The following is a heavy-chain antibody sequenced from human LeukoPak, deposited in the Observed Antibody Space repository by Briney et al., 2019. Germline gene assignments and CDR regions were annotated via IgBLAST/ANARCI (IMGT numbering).Heavy chain of an antibody. V-gene: IGHV1-18*01. CDR3: ARDQMATVNFDY. J-gene: IGHJ4*02. CDR1: GYTFTSYG. D-gene: IGHD5-24*01. CDR2: ISAYNGNT. Sequence: GASVKVSCKASGYTFTSYGISWVRQAPGQGLEWMGWISAYNGNTSYAQKLQGRVTMTTDTSTSTAYMELRGLRSDDTAVYYCARDQMATVNFDYWGQGTLVTVSS.